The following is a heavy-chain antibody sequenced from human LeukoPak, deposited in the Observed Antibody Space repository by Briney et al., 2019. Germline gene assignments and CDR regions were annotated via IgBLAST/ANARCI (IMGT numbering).Heavy chain of an antibody. Sequence: GGSLRLSCAASGFTFSSYGMHWVRQAPGKGLEWVAVISYDGSNKYYADSVKGRFTISRDNSKNTLYLQMNSPRAEDTAVYYCAKDAVDTAMPTDYWGQGTLVTVSS. V-gene: IGHV3-30*18. J-gene: IGHJ4*02. CDR3: AKDAVDTAMPTDY. CDR1: GFTFSSYG. CDR2: ISYDGSNK. D-gene: IGHD5-18*01.